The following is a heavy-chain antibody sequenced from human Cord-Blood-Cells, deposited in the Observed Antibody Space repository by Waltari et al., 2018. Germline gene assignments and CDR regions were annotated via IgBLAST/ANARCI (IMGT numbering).Heavy chain of an antibody. Sequence: QVQLVQSGAEVKKPGASVKVSCKASGYTFTGYYMHWVRQAPGQGLEWMGWINPNSDGPNEAQKVQGWVTMTRDTSISTAYMELSRLRSDDTAVYYCARGGGYYYDSSGYYDAFDIWGQGTMVTVSS. CDR2: INPNSDGP. D-gene: IGHD3-22*01. J-gene: IGHJ3*02. CDR1: GYTFTGYY. CDR3: ARGGGYYYDSSGYYDAFDI. V-gene: IGHV1-2*04.